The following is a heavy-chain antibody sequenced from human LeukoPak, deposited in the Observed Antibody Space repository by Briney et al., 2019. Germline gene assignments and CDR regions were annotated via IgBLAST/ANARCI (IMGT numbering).Heavy chain of an antibody. V-gene: IGHV3-23*01. J-gene: IGHJ4*02. CDR1: GFTFGNYA. Sequence: GGSLRLSCAASGFTFGNYAMSWVRQAPGKGLEWVSAISGSGGSTYYAASVKGRFTISRDNSKNTLYLQMNSLRAEDTAVYYCAKVRTEYYDILTGYHEGFDYWGQGTQVAVSS. D-gene: IGHD3-9*01. CDR3: AKVRTEYYDILTGYHEGFDY. CDR2: ISGSGGST.